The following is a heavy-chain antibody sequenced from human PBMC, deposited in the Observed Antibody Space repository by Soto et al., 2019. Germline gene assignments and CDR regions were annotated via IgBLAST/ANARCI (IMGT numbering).Heavy chain of an antibody. V-gene: IGHV3-23*01. J-gene: IGHJ6*02. CDR3: AKDHRIWGRLVEYMDV. CDR2: ISGSGVST. D-gene: IGHD3-10*01. Sequence: QPGGSLRLSCAASGFTFSSYALGWVRQAPGRGLECVSAISGSGVSTFYADSVKGRFTISRDTSKNTLYLQMNTLTAEDTAVYYCAKDHRIWGRLVEYMDVWGQGTTVTVSS. CDR1: GFTFSSYA.